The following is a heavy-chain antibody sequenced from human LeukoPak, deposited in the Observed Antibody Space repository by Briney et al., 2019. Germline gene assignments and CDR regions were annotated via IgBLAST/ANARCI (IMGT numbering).Heavy chain of an antibody. Sequence: PGGSLRLSCEGSGFTFSDHHMDWVRQAPGMGLGWVGRGPARNKPNSCSTQYAASVRGRFTISRDDSKNSLYLQIMSLRTEDTAMYYCARVITTDRGWYTFDLWGQGVLVTVSS. V-gene: IGHV3-72*01. CDR1: GFTFSDHH. J-gene: IGHJ4*02. CDR2: GPARNKPNSCST. CDR3: ARVITTDRGWYTFDL. D-gene: IGHD6-19*01.